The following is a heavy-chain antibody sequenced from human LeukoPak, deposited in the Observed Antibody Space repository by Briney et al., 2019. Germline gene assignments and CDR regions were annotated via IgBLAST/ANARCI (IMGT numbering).Heavy chain of an antibody. CDR1: GYTFIDYY. CDR2: INPNSGAT. CDR3: AKVPIWYYYDTRGYYDDY. Sequence: ASVKVSCKASGYTFIDYYIHWVRQAPGQGLEGMGWINPNSGATSYAQKFQGRVTLTRDTSINTAYMVLSRLRSDDTAVYYCAKVPIWYYYDTRGYYDDYWGQGTLVTVSS. V-gene: IGHV1-2*02. D-gene: IGHD3-22*01. J-gene: IGHJ4*02.